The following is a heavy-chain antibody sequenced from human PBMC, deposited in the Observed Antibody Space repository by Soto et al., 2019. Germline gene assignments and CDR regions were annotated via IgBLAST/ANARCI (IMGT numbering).Heavy chain of an antibody. CDR1: GGSISSSSYY. V-gene: IGHV4-39*01. CDR2: IYYSGST. D-gene: IGHD6-6*01. CDR3: ARRMRIATSNAARRAWFDP. Sequence: QLQLQESGPGLVKPSETLSLTCTVSGGSISSSSYYWGWIRQPPGKGLEWIGSIYYSGSTYYNPSLKSRVTISVDTSKNQFSLKLSSVTAADTAVYYCARRMRIATSNAARRAWFDPWGQGTLVTVSS. J-gene: IGHJ5*02.